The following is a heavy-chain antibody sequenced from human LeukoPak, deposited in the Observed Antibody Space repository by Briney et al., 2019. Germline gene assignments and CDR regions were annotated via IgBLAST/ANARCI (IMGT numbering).Heavy chain of an antibody. V-gene: IGHV3-9*01. CDR2: ISWSSGTV. Sequence: SGGSLRLSCAASGFAFDNYAMHWVRQGPGRGLEWVSDISWSSGTVDYADSVKGRFIISRDNAKNSLYLEMKDLRTEDTAFYYCARANSSSATRNFFDYWGQGTPVTVSS. J-gene: IGHJ4*02. CDR1: GFAFDNYA. CDR3: ARANSSSATRNFFDY. D-gene: IGHD2/OR15-2a*01.